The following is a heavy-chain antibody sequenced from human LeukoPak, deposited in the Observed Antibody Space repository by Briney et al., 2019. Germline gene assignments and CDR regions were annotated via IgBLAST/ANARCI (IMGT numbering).Heavy chain of an antibody. CDR2: ISYDGSNK. J-gene: IGHJ4*02. D-gene: IGHD3-22*01. V-gene: IGHV3-30-3*01. CDR1: GFTFSSYA. Sequence: GSLRLSCAASGFTFSSYAMHWVRQAPGKGLEWVAIISYDGSNKYYADSVKGRFTISRDNSKNTLYLQMNSLRAEDTAVYYCARDPSPYYDSSGYLIWGQGTLVTVSS. CDR3: ARDPSPYYDSSGYLI.